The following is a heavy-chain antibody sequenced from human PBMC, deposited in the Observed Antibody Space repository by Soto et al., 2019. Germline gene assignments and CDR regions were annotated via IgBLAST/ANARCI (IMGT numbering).Heavy chain of an antibody. CDR3: ASGYYYYMDV. V-gene: IGHV3-72*01. J-gene: IGHJ6*03. Sequence: GGSLRLSCAASGFTFSDHYMDWVRQAPGKGLEWVGRTRNKANSYTTEYAASVKGRFTISRDDSKNSLYLQMNSLKTEDTAVYYCASGYYYYMDVWGKGTTVTVSS. CDR1: GFTFSDHY. CDR2: TRNKANSYTT.